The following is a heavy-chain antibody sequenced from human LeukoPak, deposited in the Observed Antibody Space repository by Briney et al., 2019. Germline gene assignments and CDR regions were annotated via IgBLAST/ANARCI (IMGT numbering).Heavy chain of an antibody. J-gene: IGHJ4*02. Sequence: SVKVSCKASGGTFSSYAISWVRQAPGQGLEWMGGIIPIFGTANYAQKFQGRVTITADESTSTAYMELSSLRSEDTAVYYCAIETDSDYDFWSGYFVNWGQGTLVTVSS. D-gene: IGHD3-3*01. CDR3: AIETDSDYDFWSGYFVN. CDR2: IIPIFGTA. V-gene: IGHV1-69*01. CDR1: GGTFSSYA.